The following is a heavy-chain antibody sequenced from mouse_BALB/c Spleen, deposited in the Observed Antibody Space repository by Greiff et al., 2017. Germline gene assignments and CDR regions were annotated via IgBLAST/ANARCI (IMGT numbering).Heavy chain of an antibody. V-gene: IGHV5-17*02. CDR3: ARLGYRYGSYYAMDY. D-gene: IGHD2-10*02. CDR2: ISSGSSTI. CDR1: GFTFSSFG. Sequence: EVHLVESGGGLVQPGGSRKLSCAASGFTFSSFGMHWVRQAPEKGLEWVAYISSGSSTIYYADTVKGRFTISRDNPKNTLFLQMTSLRSEDTAMYYCARLGYRYGSYYAMDYWGQGTSVTVSS. J-gene: IGHJ4*01.